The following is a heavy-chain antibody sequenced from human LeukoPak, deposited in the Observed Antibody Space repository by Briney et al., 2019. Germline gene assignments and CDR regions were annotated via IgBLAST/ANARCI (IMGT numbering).Heavy chain of an antibody. D-gene: IGHD6-13*01. V-gene: IGHV1-69*05. Sequence: ASVKVSCKASGGTFISYAISWVRQAPGQGVEWMGGIIPIFGTANYAQKFQGRVTITTDESTSTAYMELSSLRSEDTAVYYCAREEQQLVLGNWFDPWGQGTLVTVSS. CDR2: IIPIFGTA. J-gene: IGHJ5*02. CDR1: GGTFISYA. CDR3: AREEQQLVLGNWFDP.